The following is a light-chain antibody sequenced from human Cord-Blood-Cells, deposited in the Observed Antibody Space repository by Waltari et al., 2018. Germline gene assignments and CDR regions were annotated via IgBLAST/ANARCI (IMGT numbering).Light chain of an antibody. CDR1: SPNLGAGYD. CDR3: RSYDSSLRPCL. CDR2: GNS. J-gene: IGLJ3*02. V-gene: IGLV1-40*01. Sequence: SVLTQPPSVSGAPGKRVTISCTGSSPNLGAGYDVHWYQQLPGTAPKLLIYGNSKRPSGVPDRFSGSKSGTSASHAITRLQPEAEADYYCRSYDSSLRPCLFGGGAKLTLL.